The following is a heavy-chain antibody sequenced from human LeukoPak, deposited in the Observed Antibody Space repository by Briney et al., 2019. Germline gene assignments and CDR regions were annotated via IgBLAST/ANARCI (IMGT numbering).Heavy chain of an antibody. Sequence: ASVKVSCKASGYTFTSYDINWVRQASGQGLEWMGWMNPNSGNTGYAQKFQGRVTMTRNTSISTAYMELSSLRSEDTAVYYCARRLYGRQRYWFDPWGQGTLVTVSS. J-gene: IGHJ5*02. V-gene: IGHV1-8*01. D-gene: IGHD2-8*01. CDR3: ARRLYGRQRYWFDP. CDR2: MNPNSGNT. CDR1: GYTFTSYD.